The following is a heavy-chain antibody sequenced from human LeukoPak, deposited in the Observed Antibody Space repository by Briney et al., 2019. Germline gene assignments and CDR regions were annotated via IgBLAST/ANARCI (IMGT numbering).Heavy chain of an antibody. Sequence: GESLKISCKGSGYSFTNYWISWARQMPGKGLEWMGKIDPSDSYTTYSPSFQGHVTISADKSISTAYLQWSSLKASDTAMYYCARPDCSGGDCYLLIYWGQGTLVTVSS. V-gene: IGHV5-10-1*01. D-gene: IGHD2-21*01. J-gene: IGHJ4*02. CDR2: IDPSDSYT. CDR1: GYSFTNYW. CDR3: ARPDCSGGDCYLLIY.